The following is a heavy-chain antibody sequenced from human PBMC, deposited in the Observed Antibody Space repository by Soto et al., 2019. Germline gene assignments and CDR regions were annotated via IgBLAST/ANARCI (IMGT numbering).Heavy chain of an antibody. CDR2: IYYSGST. D-gene: IGHD1-26*01. J-gene: IGHJ5*02. V-gene: IGHV4-39*01. Sequence: QLQLQESGPGLVKPSETLSLTCTVSGGSISSSSYYWGWIRQPPGKGLEWIGSIYYSGSTYYNPSLKSRLTISVHWSKTQCSLKLRSGTAAATAVYYCATEEVGGSYVYTFDPWGQGTLVTVSS. CDR3: ATEEVGGSYVYTFDP. CDR1: GGSISSSSYY.